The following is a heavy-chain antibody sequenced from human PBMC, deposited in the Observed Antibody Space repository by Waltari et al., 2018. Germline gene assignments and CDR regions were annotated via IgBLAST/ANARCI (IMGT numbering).Heavy chain of an antibody. CDR1: GDSVSSSSYY. D-gene: IGHD3-10*01. Sequence: QLQLQESGPRLVKASETLSLTCTVSGDSVSSSSYYWGWIRQPPGKGLEWIGGIYYTGNTFQNPSLKSRVSISIDTYKNQFSLRLRSVTAADTAVYYCARETSSEKGFDYWGQGTLVTV. CDR2: IYYTGNT. V-gene: IGHV4-39*07. J-gene: IGHJ4*02. CDR3: ARETSSEKGFDY.